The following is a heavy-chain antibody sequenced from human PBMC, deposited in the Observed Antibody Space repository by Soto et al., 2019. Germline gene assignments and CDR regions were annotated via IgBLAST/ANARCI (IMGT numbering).Heavy chain of an antibody. CDR3: ARDDATYCGGDCYRYFYYGMDV. CDR1: GGTFSNHA. D-gene: IGHD2-21*02. Sequence: SVKVSCKASGGTFSNHAISWVRQAPGQGLEWVGGIIPMFPTADYAQRFQGRVTITADDSTTTVYTELSGLRSEDTAMYYCARDDATYCGGDCYRYFYYGMDVWGQGTTVPVSS. CDR2: IIPMFPTA. V-gene: IGHV1-69*13. J-gene: IGHJ6*02.